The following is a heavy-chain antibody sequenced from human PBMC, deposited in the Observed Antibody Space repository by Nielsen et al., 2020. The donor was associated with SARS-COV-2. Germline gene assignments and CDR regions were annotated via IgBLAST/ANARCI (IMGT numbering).Heavy chain of an antibody. CDR2: INPNSGGT. CDR1: GYTFTGYY. Sequence: ASVKVSCKASGYTFTGYYMHWVRQAPGQRLEWMGWINPNSGGTNYAQKFQGWVTMTRDTSISTAYMELSRLRSDDTAVYYCARGGQLGIWSRVADGFDYWGQGTLVTVSS. CDR3: ARGGQLGIWSRVADGFDY. D-gene: IGHD7-27*01. J-gene: IGHJ4*02. V-gene: IGHV1-2*04.